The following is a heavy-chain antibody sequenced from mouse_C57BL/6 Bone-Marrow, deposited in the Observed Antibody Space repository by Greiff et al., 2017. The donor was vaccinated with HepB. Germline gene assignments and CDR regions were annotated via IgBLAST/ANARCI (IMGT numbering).Heavy chain of an antibody. J-gene: IGHJ4*01. CDR2: IHPNSGST. V-gene: IGHV1-64*01. Sequence: QVHVKQPGAELVKPGASVKLSCKASGYTFTSYWMHWVKQRPGQGLEWIGMIHPNSGSTNYNEKFKSKATLTVDKSSSTAYMQLSSLTSEDSAVYYCARRAGNYAMDYWGQGTSVTVSS. CDR3: ARRAGNYAMDY. CDR1: GYTFTSYW.